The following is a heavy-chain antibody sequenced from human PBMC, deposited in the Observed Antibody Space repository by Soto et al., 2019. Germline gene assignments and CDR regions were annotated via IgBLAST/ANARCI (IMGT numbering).Heavy chain of an antibody. Sequence: ASVKVSCKASGYTFTSYGISWVQQAPGQGLEWMGWISAYNGNTNYAQKLQGRVTMTTDTSTSTAYMELRSLRSDDTAVYYCARERVYDSSGYSAFDIWGQGTMVTVSS. CDR1: GYTFTSYG. V-gene: IGHV1-18*01. D-gene: IGHD3-22*01. CDR3: ARERVYDSSGYSAFDI. J-gene: IGHJ3*02. CDR2: ISAYNGNT.